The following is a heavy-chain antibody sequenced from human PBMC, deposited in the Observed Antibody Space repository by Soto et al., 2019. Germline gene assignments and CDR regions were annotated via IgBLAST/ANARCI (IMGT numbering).Heavy chain of an antibody. D-gene: IGHD6-6*01. CDR1: GGSIRRGDYY. Sequence: TLSLTCTVSGGSIRRGDYYWSWIRQPPGEGLEWIAYIYYSGSTYYNPSLKSRVTISVDTSKDQFSLKLSSVTAADTAVYYWATDAGDMHKYSSSSAHDYWGQGTLVTVSS. CDR3: ATDAGDMHKYSSSSAHDY. V-gene: IGHV4-30-4*01. CDR2: IYYSGST. J-gene: IGHJ4*02.